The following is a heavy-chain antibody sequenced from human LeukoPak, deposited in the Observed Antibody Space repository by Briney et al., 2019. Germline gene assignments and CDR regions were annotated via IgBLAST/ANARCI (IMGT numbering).Heavy chain of an antibody. CDR3: ASTTGYDAFDI. CDR1: GGSISSYY. Sequence: SETLSLTCAVSGGSISSYYWSWIRQPPGKGLEWIGYIYYSGSTNYNPSLKSRVTISVDTSKNQFSLKLSSVTAADTAVYYCASTTGYDAFDIWGQGTMVTVSS. V-gene: IGHV4-59*01. J-gene: IGHJ3*02. D-gene: IGHD4-17*01. CDR2: IYYSGST.